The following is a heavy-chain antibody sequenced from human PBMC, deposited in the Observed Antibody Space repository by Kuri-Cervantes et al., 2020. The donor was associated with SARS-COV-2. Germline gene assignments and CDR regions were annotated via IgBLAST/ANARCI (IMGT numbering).Heavy chain of an antibody. CDR3: ARVESPLNWGTYFDY. V-gene: IGHV3-30-3*01. Sequence: GGSLRLTCAASGFTFSSYAMHWVRQAPGKGLEWVAVISYDGSNKYYADSVKGRFTISRDNSKNTLYLQMNSLRAEDTALYHCARVESPLNWGTYFDYWGQGTLVTVSS. D-gene: IGHD7-27*01. J-gene: IGHJ4*02. CDR2: ISYDGSNK. CDR1: GFTFSSYA.